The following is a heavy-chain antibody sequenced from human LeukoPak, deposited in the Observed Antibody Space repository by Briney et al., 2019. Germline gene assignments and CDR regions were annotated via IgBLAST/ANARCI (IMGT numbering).Heavy chain of an antibody. V-gene: IGHV3-21*04. CDR3: AKDAGHSGYYYGMDV. CDR2: ISSSSSYI. CDR1: GFTFSSYS. Sequence: GGSLRLSCAASGFTFSSYSMNWVRQAPGKGLEWVSSISSSSSYIYYADSVEGRFTISRDNAKNSLYLQMNSLRAEDTAVYYCAKDAGHSGYYYGMDVWGQGTTVTVSS. D-gene: IGHD5-12*01. J-gene: IGHJ6*02.